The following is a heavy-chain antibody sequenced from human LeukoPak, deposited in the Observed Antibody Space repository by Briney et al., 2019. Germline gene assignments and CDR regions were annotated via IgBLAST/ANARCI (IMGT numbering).Heavy chain of an antibody. J-gene: IGHJ1*01. CDR2: ISSSTTFI. Sequence: GGSLRLSCAASGFTFSNYNMNWVRQAPGKGLDWVSSISSSTTFIYYADSVKGRFTVSRDNAKNSLYLQMNSLRAEDTAVYYCARDPKGYYDTSGYYRYFQYWGQGTLVTVSS. CDR1: GFTFSNYN. V-gene: IGHV3-21*01. D-gene: IGHD3-22*01. CDR3: ARDPKGYYDTSGYYRYFQY.